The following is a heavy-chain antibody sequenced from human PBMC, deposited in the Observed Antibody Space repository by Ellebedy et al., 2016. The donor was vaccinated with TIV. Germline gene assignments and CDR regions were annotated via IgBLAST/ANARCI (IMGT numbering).Heavy chain of an antibody. V-gene: IGHV4-59*11. CDR3: ARVIAQYEYYEILTGYYWFDP. D-gene: IGHD3-9*01. CDR2: IDYSGST. CDR1: GGSISSHY. Sequence: SETLSLTCTVSGGSISSHYWGWLRQPPGKGLEWIGYIDYSGSTNYSPSLKSRVTMSVDTANNQFSLTLRSVIAADTAHYYCARVIAQYEYYEILTGYYWFDPWGQGTLVTVSS. J-gene: IGHJ5*01.